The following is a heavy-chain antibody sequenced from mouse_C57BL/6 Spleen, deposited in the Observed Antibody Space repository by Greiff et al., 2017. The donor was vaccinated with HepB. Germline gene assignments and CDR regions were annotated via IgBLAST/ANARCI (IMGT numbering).Heavy chain of an antibody. V-gene: IGHV1-52*01. Sequence: QVQLQQPGAELVRPGSSVKLSCKASGYTFTSYWMHWVKQRPIQGLEWIGNIDPSDSETHYNQKFKDKATLTVDKSSSTAYMQLSSLTSEDSAVYYCARSLYYGSSFYFGDWGQVTTLTVSS. D-gene: IGHD1-1*01. CDR2: IDPSDSET. CDR1: GYTFTSYW. J-gene: IGHJ2*01. CDR3: ARSLYYGSSFYFGD.